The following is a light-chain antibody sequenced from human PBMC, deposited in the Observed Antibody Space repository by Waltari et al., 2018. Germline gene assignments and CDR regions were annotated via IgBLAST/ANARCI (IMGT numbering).Light chain of an antibody. Sequence: QSALTQPASVSGSPGQSITISCTGTSSDVGGYNYVSWYQQNPGKAPKPIIFDVSNRPSGVSSRFSGSKSGNTASLTISGLQAQDEADYYCSSYISSDTLELFGGGTSLTVL. CDR1: SSDVGGYNY. CDR3: SSYISSDTLEL. J-gene: IGLJ2*01. V-gene: IGLV2-14*03. CDR2: DVS.